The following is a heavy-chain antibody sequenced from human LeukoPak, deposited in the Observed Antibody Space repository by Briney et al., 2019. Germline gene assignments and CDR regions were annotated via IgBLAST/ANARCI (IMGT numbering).Heavy chain of an antibody. J-gene: IGHJ4*02. CDR1: GGSISSYY. V-gene: IGHV4-4*07. CDR2: IYTSGST. CDR3: ARENSGSYREFDY. Sequence: SETLSLTCTVSGGSISSYYWSWIRQPARRGLEWIGRIYTSGSTNYNASLKSRVSMSVDTSKNQFSLKLSSVTAADTAVFYCARENSGSYREFDYWGQGTLVTVSS. D-gene: IGHD1-26*01.